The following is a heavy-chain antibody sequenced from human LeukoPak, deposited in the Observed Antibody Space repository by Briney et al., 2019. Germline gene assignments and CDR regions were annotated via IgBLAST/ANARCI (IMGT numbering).Heavy chain of an antibody. J-gene: IGHJ4*02. Sequence: PGGSLRLSCEASGFTFNRYAMSWVRQAPGKGLEWVSIIYSGGSTYYADSVKGRFTISRDTSRNTLSLQMNSLRAEDTAVYYCARGNYFDCWGQGTLVTVSS. CDR1: GFTFNRYA. CDR2: IYSGGST. V-gene: IGHV3-66*01. CDR3: ARGNYFDC.